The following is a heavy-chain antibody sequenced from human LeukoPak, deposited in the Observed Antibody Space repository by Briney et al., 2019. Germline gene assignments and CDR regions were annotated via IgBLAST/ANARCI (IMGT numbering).Heavy chain of an antibody. D-gene: IGHD6-19*01. CDR3: ARFDGYSSGWGGYYFDY. CDR1: GYSFTSYW. V-gene: IGHV5-51*01. J-gene: IGHJ4*02. CDR2: IYPGDSDT. Sequence: GEFLKISCKGSGYSFTSYWIGWVRQMPGKGLEWMGIIYPGDSDTRYSPSFQGQVTISADKSISTAYLQWSSLKASDTAMYYCARFDGYSSGWGGYYFDYWGQGTLVTVSS.